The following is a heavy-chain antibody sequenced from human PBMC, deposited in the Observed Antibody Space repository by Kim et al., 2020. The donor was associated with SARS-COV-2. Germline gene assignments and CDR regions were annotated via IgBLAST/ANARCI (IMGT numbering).Heavy chain of an antibody. J-gene: IGHJ6*02. D-gene: IGHD3-10*01. CDR3: ARDQGNGSGRYGMDV. V-gene: IGHV1-69*01. Sequence: QKFQGRLTITADDSTRTAYMELSSLRSEDTSVYYCARDQGNGSGRYGMDVWGQGTTVTVSS.